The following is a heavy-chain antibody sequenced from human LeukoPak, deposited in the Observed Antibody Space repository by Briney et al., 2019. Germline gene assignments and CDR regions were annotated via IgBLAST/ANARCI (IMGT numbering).Heavy chain of an antibody. D-gene: IGHD1-26*01. J-gene: IGHJ4*02. CDR1: GFTFSIYW. Sequence: GGSLSLSCAASGFTFSIYWMSWVRQAPGKGLEWVANIKQDGSDKYYVDSVKGRFTISKDNAKNSLYLQMNSLTAEDTAVYYCARGGTRLSGYWGQVVLVTVSS. CDR2: IKQDGSDK. CDR3: ARGGTRLSGY. V-gene: IGHV3-7*01.